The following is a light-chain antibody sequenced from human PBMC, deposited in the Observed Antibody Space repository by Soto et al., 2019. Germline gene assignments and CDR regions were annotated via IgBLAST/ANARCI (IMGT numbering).Light chain of an antibody. CDR2: GAS. Sequence: EIVLTQSPGTLSLSPGERATLSCRASQSVSSTYLAWYQQKPGQAPRLLIYGASTRATGIPDRFSGSGSGTDFTLTISILEPEDFAAYYLQQTRTFGPGTKVDIK. V-gene: IGKV3-20*01. J-gene: IGKJ3*01. CDR1: QSVSSTY. CDR3: QQTRT.